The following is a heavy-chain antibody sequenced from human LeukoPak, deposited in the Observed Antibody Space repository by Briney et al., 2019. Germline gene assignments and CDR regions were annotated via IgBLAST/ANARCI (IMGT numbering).Heavy chain of an antibody. V-gene: IGHV1-69*05. J-gene: IGHJ5*02. Sequence: GASVKVSCKASGGTFSSYAFSWVRQAPGQGLERMGGIIPIVGTTNYAQKLQGRVTMTTDTSTSTAYMELRSLRSDDTAVYYCAREYYDFWSGYYLFGGWFDPWGQGTLVTVSS. CDR3: AREYYDFWSGYYLFGGWFDP. CDR1: GGTFSSYA. D-gene: IGHD3-3*01. CDR2: IIPIVGTT.